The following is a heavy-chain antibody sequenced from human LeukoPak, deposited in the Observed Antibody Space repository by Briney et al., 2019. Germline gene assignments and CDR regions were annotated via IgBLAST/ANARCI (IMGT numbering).Heavy chain of an antibody. CDR1: GASISSSNDY. CDR3: ARQFATASADTRGYFDF. CDR2: ITYDGSP. V-gene: IGHV4-39*01. J-gene: IGHJ4*02. Sequence: PSETLSLACSVSGASISSSNDYWGWIRQAPGKGLEWIGSITYDGSPHYNPSLMSRATILVDTSKNQFSLKLSSVTAADAAMYYCARQFATASADTRGYFDFWGQGTVVTVSS. D-gene: IGHD2-2*01.